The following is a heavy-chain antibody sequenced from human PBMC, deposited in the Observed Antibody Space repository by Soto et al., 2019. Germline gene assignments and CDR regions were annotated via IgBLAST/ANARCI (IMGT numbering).Heavy chain of an antibody. J-gene: IGHJ4*02. CDR2: IVVGSGNT. V-gene: IGHV1-58*01. D-gene: IGHD6-19*01. CDR1: GFTFTSSA. CDR3: AKPGLAVAGTGGFDY. Sequence: SVKVSCKASGFTFTSSAVQWVRQARGQRLEWIGWIVVGSGNTNYAQKFQERVTITRDMSTSTAYMELSSLTSQDTAVYYCAKPGLAVAGTGGFDYWGQGTLVTVSS.